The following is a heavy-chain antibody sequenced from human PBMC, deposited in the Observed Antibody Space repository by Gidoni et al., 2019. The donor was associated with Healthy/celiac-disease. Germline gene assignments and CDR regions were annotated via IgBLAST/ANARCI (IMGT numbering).Heavy chain of an antibody. D-gene: IGHD7-27*01. CDR2: IYSVGST. CDR1: GFTVSSNS. V-gene: IGHV3-53*01. J-gene: IGHJ4*02. Sequence: EVQLVESGGGLIQPGGSLRPSCAASGFTVSSNSMSWVRQAPGKGLEWVSVIYSVGSTYYSDAVKGRFTISRDNSKNTLYLQMNSLRAEDTAVYYCASLGLDYWGQGTLVTVSS. CDR3: ASLGLDY.